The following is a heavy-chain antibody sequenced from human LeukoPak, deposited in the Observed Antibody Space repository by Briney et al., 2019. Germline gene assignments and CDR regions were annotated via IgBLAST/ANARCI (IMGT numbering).Heavy chain of an antibody. V-gene: IGHV3-7*01. D-gene: IGHD3-10*01. CDR1: GFTFSSYW. Sequence: PGGSLRLSCAASGFTFSSYWMSWVRQAPGKGLEWVANINQDGSEKYYVDSVKGRFTISRDNAKNSLYLQINSLTAEDTAVYYCARLYYYASGYYYMDVWGKGTTVTVSS. CDR3: ARLYYYASGYYYMDV. CDR2: INQDGSEK. J-gene: IGHJ6*03.